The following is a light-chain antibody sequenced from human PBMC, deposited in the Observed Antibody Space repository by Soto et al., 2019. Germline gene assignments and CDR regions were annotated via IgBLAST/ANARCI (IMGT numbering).Light chain of an antibody. J-gene: IGLJ3*02. CDR3: GTWDSSLSAEV. CDR1: SSNIGNNY. V-gene: IGLV1-51*01. CDR2: DNN. Sequence: QSVLTQPPSMSAAPGQKVTTSCSGSSSNIGNNYVSWYQQFPGTAPKLLIYDNNKRPSGIPDRFSGSKSDTSATLGITGLQTGDEADYYCGTWDSSLSAEVFGGGTQLTVL.